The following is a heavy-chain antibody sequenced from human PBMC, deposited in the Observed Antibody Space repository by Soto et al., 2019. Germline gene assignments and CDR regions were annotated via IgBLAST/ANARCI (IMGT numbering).Heavy chain of an antibody. CDR3: ATDPIYFVWGTPMGPY. J-gene: IGHJ4*01. D-gene: IGHD3-16*01. V-gene: IGHV3-23*01. CDR1: GFTFISFA. CDR2: ISGRGGYT. Sequence: GGSLRLSCAASGFTFISFAMSWVRQAPGKGLEWVSAISGRGGYTYYADSVKGRFTISRDNAKNMVYLQMSSLRAEDTAIYYCATDPIYFVWGTPMGPYWGPGTLVTVSS.